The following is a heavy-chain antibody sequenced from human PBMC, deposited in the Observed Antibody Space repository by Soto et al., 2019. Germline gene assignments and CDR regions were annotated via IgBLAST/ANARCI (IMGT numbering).Heavy chain of an antibody. Sequence: GGSLRLSCAASGFTFSSYAMHWVRQAPGKGLEWVAVISYDGSNKNHADTVKGRFTISRDNSKNTLYLQMNSLRADDTAVYYCVTALPSGGRLGERGFDYWGQGALLTVSS. CDR2: ISYDGSNK. CDR3: VTALPSGGRLGERGFDY. J-gene: IGHJ4*02. D-gene: IGHD1-26*01. V-gene: IGHV3-30-3*01. CDR1: GFTFSSYA.